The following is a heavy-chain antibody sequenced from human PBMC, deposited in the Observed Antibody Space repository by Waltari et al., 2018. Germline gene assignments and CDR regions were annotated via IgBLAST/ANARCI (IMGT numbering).Heavy chain of an antibody. CDR3: ARESYGSGRCLDF. V-gene: IGHV1-69*01. D-gene: IGHD3-10*01. Sequence: QVQLVQSGAEVKEPGSSVIISCQASGDTFSNYHIRCVRRAPGQRLEWMGGNFHISGTTNYAQKFRDRVSITADASSNTAYMELNSLQFDDTAVYFCARESYGSGRCLDFWGQGTLVTVSS. J-gene: IGHJ4*02. CDR1: GDTFSNYH. CDR2: NFHISGTT.